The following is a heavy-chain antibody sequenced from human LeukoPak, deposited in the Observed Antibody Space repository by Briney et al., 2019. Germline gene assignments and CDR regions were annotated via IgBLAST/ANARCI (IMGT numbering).Heavy chain of an antibody. CDR3: ARDSAHYGSGIDY. CDR2: IYSGGST. Sequence: GGSLRLSCAASGFTVSSNYMSWVRQAPGKGLEWVSVIYSGGSTYYADSVKGRFTISRDNSKNTLYLQMNSRRAEDTAVYYCARDSAHYGSGIDYWGQGTLVTVSS. J-gene: IGHJ4*02. CDR1: GFTVSSNY. V-gene: IGHV3-66*02. D-gene: IGHD3-10*01.